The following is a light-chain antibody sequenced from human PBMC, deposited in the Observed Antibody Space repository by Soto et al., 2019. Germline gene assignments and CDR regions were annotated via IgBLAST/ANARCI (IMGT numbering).Light chain of an antibody. J-gene: IGLJ1*01. CDR1: SSDVGGYNF. CDR2: DVD. V-gene: IGLV2-11*01. Sequence: QSVLTQPRSVSGSPGQSVTISCTGSSSDVGGYNFVSWYLQYPGKAPKLLIYDVDKRPSGVPHRFSGSRSGDTASLTISGLQAEDGADYFCCSYAGSPWVFGTGTKVTVL. CDR3: CSYAGSPWV.